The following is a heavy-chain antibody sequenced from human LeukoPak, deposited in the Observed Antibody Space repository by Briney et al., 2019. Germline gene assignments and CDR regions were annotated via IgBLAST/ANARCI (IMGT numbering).Heavy chain of an antibody. V-gene: IGHV4-59*01. Sequence: SETLSLTCTVSGGSISGYYWSWIRQVPGKGLEWVGYVYYTGGTNYNPSLKSRVTISVDTPKNQFSLKLTAVTAADTAVYYCARVGDWNDLVYWGQGILVTVSS. CDR3: ARVGDWNDLVY. CDR1: GGSISGYY. CDR2: VYYTGGT. D-gene: IGHD1-1*01. J-gene: IGHJ4*01.